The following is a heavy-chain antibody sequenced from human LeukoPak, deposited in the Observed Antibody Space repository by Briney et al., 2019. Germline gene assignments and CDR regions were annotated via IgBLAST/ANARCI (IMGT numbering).Heavy chain of an antibody. CDR2: IKQDGSEK. V-gene: IGHV3-7*01. CDR3: ARIVLMVYAHHDAFDI. Sequence: PGGSLRLSCAASGFTFSSYWMSWVRQAPGKGLEWVANIKQDGSEKYYVDSVKGRFTISRDNAKSSLYLQMNGLRAEDTAVYYCARIVLMVYAHHDAFDIWGQGTMVTVSS. J-gene: IGHJ3*02. CDR1: GFTFSSYW. D-gene: IGHD2-8*01.